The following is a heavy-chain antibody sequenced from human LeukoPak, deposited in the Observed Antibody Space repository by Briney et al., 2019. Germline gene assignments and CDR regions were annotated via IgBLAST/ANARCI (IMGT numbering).Heavy chain of an antibody. CDR2: IYHSGST. CDR3: ARGAPSAPYYFDY. D-gene: IGHD3-10*01. V-gene: IGHV4-30-2*01. CDR1: GGSISSGGYY. J-gene: IGHJ4*02. Sequence: TLSLTCTVSGGSISSGGYYWSWIRQPPGKGLEWIGYIYHSGSTYYNPSLKSRVTISVDRSKNQFSLKLSSVTAADTAVYYCARGAPSAPYYFDYWGQGTLVTVSS.